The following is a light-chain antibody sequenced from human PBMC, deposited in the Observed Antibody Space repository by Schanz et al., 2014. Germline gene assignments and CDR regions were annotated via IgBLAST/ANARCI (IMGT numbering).Light chain of an antibody. CDR1: SGDVGTYNL. CDR3: SSYTSSSTLL. V-gene: IGLV2-14*02. J-gene: IGLJ2*01. CDR2: EGS. Sequence: QSALTQPASVSGSPGQSITISCTGTSGDVGTYNLVSWYQQHPGKAPKVMIYEGSKRPSGVSNRFSGSKSGNTASLTISGLLAEDEADYYCSSYTSSSTLLFGGGTKLTVL.